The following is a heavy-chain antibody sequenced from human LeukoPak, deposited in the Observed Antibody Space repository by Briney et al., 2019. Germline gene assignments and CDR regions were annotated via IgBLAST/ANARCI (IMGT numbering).Heavy chain of an antibody. CDR1: GFSFSTYA. J-gene: IGHJ3*01. CDR3: ATVDDLDAFAD. CDR2: ISGDGGVT. V-gene: IGHV3-23*01. Sequence: GGSLRLSCAVSGFSFSTYAVSWVRQAPGKGLEWVSAISGDGGVTSYTDSVKGRFTISKDNSRNTLYLQMTNLRSEDTAIYYCATVDDLDAFADWGQGTMVTVSS. D-gene: IGHD2-2*03.